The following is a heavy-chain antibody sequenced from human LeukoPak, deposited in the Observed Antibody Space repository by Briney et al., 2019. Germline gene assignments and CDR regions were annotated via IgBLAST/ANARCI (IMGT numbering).Heavy chain of an antibody. J-gene: IGHJ6*02. CDR3: ARGRAISGVDSYYYYYYGMDV. CDR1: GGTFSSYA. V-gene: IGHV1-69*13. CDR2: IIPIFGTA. D-gene: IGHD3-3*01. Sequence: ASVKVSCKASGGTFSSYAISWVRQAPGQGLEWMGGIIPIFGTANYAQKFQGRVTITADESTSTAYMELSSLRSEDTAVYYCARGRAISGVDSYYYYYYGMDVWGQGTTVTVSS.